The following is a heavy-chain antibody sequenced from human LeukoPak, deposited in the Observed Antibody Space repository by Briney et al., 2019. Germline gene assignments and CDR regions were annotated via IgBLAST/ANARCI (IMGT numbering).Heavy chain of an antibody. Sequence: GGSLRLSCEASGFTFNTYNMNWARQAPGKGLEWVSSISSSSSYIYYADSVKGRFTISRDSAKNSLYLQMNSLRAEDTALYYCAIRGSPMVRNYWGQGTLVTVSS. CDR1: GFTFNTYN. CDR3: AIRGSPMVRNY. J-gene: IGHJ4*02. V-gene: IGHV3-21*01. D-gene: IGHD3-10*01. CDR2: ISSSSSYI.